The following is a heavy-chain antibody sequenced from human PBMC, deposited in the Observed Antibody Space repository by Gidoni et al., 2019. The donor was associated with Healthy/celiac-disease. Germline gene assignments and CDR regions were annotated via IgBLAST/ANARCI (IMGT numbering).Heavy chain of an antibody. Sequence: QVQLVQSGAEVKKPGSSVKVSCKASGGTFSSYAISWVRQAPGQGLEWMGRIIPILGIANYAQKFQGRVTITADKSTSTAYMELSSLRSEDTAVYYCAIPDYCGGDCYNYYGMDVWGQGTTVTVSS. V-gene: IGHV1-69*09. D-gene: IGHD2-21*02. CDR3: AIPDYCGGDCYNYYGMDV. CDR2: IIPILGIA. J-gene: IGHJ6*02. CDR1: GGTFSSYA.